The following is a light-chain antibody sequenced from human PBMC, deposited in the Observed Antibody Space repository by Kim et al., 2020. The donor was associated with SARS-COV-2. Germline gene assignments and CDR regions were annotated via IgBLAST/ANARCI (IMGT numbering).Light chain of an antibody. CDR2: DAS. CDR3: QQYNSYWT. Sequence: DIQMTQSPSTLAASVGDRVTITCRASQSINSWLAWYQQKPGKAPKLLIYDASSLASGVPSRFSGSGSGTEFTLTISRLQPDDFATYYCQQYNSYWTFGRGTKVEIK. J-gene: IGKJ1*01. V-gene: IGKV1-5*01. CDR1: QSINSW.